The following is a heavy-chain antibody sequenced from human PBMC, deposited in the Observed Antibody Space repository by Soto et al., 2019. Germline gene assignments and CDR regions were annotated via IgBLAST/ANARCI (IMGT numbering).Heavy chain of an antibody. J-gene: IGHJ5*02. CDR3: ASEGLEHNVANWLDL. CDR2: ISGSGGST. D-gene: IGHD1-1*01. CDR1: GFTFSSYA. V-gene: IGHV3-23*01. Sequence: GGSLRLSCAASGFTFSSYAMSWVRQAPGKGLEWVSAISGSGGSTYYADSVKGRFTISRDNSKNTLYLQMNSLRAEDTAVYYCASEGLEHNVANWLDLWGQGTLVSVAS.